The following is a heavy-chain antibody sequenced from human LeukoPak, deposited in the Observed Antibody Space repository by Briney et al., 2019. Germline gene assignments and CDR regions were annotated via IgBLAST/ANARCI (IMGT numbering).Heavy chain of an antibody. V-gene: IGHV1-69*05. J-gene: IGHJ6*03. CDR1: GFTFSSYA. CDR2: IIPIFGTA. CDR3: ARGAGDYEYMDV. Sequence: PGGSLRLSCAASGFTFSSYAISWVRQAPGQGLEWMGGIIPIFGTANYAQKFQGRVTITTDESTSTAYMELSSLRSEDTAVYYCARGAGDYEYMDVWGKGTTVTVSS.